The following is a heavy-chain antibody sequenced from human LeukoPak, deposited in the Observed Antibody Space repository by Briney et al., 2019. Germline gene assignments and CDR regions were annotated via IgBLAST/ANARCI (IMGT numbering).Heavy chain of an antibody. CDR3: ARSEYSSAWYGDYYYYYMDV. J-gene: IGHJ6*03. Sequence: GGSLRLSCAASGFTFSTFWMHWVRQAPGKGLVWVSRINSDGSSTVYADSVKGRFTISRDNAKDTLYLQMNSLRADDTAVYYCARSEYSSAWYGDYYYYYMDVWGKGTTVTVSS. CDR2: INSDGSST. D-gene: IGHD6-13*01. V-gene: IGHV3-74*01. CDR1: GFTFSTFW.